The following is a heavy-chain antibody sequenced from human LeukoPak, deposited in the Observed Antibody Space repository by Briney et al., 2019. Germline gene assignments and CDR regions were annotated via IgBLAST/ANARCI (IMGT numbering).Heavy chain of an antibody. CDR2: IYYSGST. J-gene: IGHJ4*02. CDR3: ARQIRGDYFDY. Sequence: PSETLSLTCTVSGGSISSSSYYWGWIRQPPGKGLEWIGSIYYSGSTYYNPSLKSRVTISVDTSKNQFSLKLSSVTAADTAVYYCARQIRGDYFDYWGQGTPVTVSS. CDR1: GGSISSSSYY. V-gene: IGHV4-39*01.